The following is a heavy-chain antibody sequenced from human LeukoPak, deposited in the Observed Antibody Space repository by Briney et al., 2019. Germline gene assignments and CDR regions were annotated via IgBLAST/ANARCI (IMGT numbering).Heavy chain of an antibody. CDR2: ISFDGSNK. J-gene: IGHJ5*02. V-gene: IGHV3-30*04. D-gene: IGHD3-10*01. CDR1: GFTFSSYA. Sequence: GGCLSLSCAASGFTFSSYALHWVRQAPGTGLEGVALISFDGSNKYYADSVKGRFTISRDNSKNTLYLQMNSLRAEDTAVYYCARGPGAYYYGSGNSFDPWGQGTLVTVSS. CDR3: ARGPGAYYYGSGNSFDP.